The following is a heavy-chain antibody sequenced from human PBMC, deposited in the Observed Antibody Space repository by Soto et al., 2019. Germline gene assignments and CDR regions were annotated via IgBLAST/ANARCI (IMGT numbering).Heavy chain of an antibody. V-gene: IGHV3-9*01. D-gene: IGHD2-8*01. CDR2: ISWNSGSI. CDR3: ARLVPVGDWFDP. CDR1: GFTFDDYA. J-gene: IGHJ5*02. Sequence: EVQLVESGGGLVQPGRSLRLSCAASGFTFDDYAMHWVRQPPGKGLELVSGISWNSGSIGYADSVKGRFTISRDNAKNSLYLQMNSLRAEDTALYYCARLVPVGDWFDPWGQGTLVTVSS.